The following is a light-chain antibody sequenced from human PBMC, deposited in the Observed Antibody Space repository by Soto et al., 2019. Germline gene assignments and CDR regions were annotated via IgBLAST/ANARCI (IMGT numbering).Light chain of an antibody. J-gene: IGKJ1*01. CDR3: PQYTNYPWT. Sequence: DIQMTQSPSSLSASVGDRVTITCRASQSISSYLNWYQQKPGKAPKLLIYAASSLQSGVPSRFSGSGSGTDFTLTISSLQPDDFATYYCPQYTNYPWTLGQGTKVDI. CDR1: QSISSY. CDR2: AAS. V-gene: IGKV1-39*01.